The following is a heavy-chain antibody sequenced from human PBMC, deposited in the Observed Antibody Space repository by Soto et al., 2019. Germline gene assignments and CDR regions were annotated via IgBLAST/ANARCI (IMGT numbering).Heavy chain of an antibody. CDR1: GGSFRGFY. Sequence: PSETLSLTCAVSGGSFRGFYWTWIRQPPGKGLEWIGYIYYSGSTYYNPSLKSRVTISVDTSKNQFSLKLSSVTAADTAVYYCARDRYYYDSSGGDAFDIWGQGTMVTVSS. D-gene: IGHD3-22*01. CDR3: ARDRYYYDSSGGDAFDI. J-gene: IGHJ3*02. V-gene: IGHV4-30-4*08. CDR2: IYYSGST.